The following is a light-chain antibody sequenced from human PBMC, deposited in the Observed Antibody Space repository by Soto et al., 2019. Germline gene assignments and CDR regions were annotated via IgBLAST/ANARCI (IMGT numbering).Light chain of an antibody. CDR1: SSNIGAGYD. CDR3: QSYDSSLSWV. Sequence: QSVLTQPPSVSGAPGQRVTISCTGSSSNIGAGYDVHWYQQLPGTAPKLLIYGNSNRPSGVPDRFSGSKSGTSASLAITGLQAEDEADYYCQSYDSSLSWVFGGGTQVTVL. CDR2: GNS. V-gene: IGLV1-40*01. J-gene: IGLJ3*02.